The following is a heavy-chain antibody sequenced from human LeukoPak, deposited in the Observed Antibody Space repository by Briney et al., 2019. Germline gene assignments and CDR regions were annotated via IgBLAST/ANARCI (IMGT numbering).Heavy chain of an antibody. CDR3: ATWAGNYPRGYFHY. J-gene: IGHJ4*02. D-gene: IGHD3-10*01. CDR1: GFTVSSNY. CDR2: IFSGGST. Sequence: PGGSLRLSCVASGFTVSSNYMSWVRQAPGKGLEWVSAIFSGGSTFYADSVTGRFTISRDNSKNTLYLQMNSLRAEDTAVYYCATWAGNYPRGYFHYWGQGTLVIASS. V-gene: IGHV3-53*01.